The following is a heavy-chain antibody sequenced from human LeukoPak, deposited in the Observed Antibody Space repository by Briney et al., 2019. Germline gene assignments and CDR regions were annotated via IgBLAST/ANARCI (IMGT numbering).Heavy chain of an antibody. CDR1: GFTFSSYG. CDR3: AKVGYSYAGQPYYFDY. Sequence: GGSLRLSCAASGFTFSSYGMHWVRQAPGKGLEWLAFIRYDGSNKYYADSVKGRFTISRDNSQNTLYLQMNSLRAEDTAVYYCAKVGYSYAGQPYYFDYWGQGTLVTVSS. CDR2: IRYDGSNK. V-gene: IGHV3-30*02. D-gene: IGHD5-18*01. J-gene: IGHJ4*02.